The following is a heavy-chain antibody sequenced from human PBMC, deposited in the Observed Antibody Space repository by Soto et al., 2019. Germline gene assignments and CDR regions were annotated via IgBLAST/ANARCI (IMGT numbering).Heavy chain of an antibody. CDR1: GFTFSSYA. CDR3: ASGYSGSWYFDY. D-gene: IGHD3-10*01. Sequence: QVQLVESGGGVVQPGRSLRLSCAASGFTFSSYAMHWVRQAPGKGLEWVAVISYDGSNKYYADSVKGRFTSSRDNSKNTLYLQMNSLRAEDTAVYYCASGYSGSWYFDYWGQGTLVTVSS. CDR2: ISYDGSNK. J-gene: IGHJ4*02. V-gene: IGHV3-30-3*01.